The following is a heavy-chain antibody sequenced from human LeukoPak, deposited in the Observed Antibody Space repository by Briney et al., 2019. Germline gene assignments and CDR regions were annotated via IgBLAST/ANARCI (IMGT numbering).Heavy chain of an antibody. D-gene: IGHD3-10*01. J-gene: IGHJ6*03. CDR3: ARVGASTMVRGVPWVGYYYYMDV. Sequence: NPSETLSLTCAVYGGSFSGYYWSWIRQPPGKGLEWIGEINHSGTTNYNSSLKSRVTVSVDTSKNQFSLKLSSVTAADTAVYYCARVGASTMVRGVPWVGYYYYMDVWGKGTTVTVSS. CDR2: INHSGTT. CDR1: GGSFSGYY. V-gene: IGHV4-34*01.